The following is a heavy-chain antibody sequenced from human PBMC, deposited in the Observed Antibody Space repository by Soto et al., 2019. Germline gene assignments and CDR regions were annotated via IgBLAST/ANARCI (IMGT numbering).Heavy chain of an antibody. CDR1: QFNFNTYW. Sequence: GGSLRLSCAASQFNFNTYWMSWLRQAPGKGLEWVANINQDGSKTYYADSVKGRFTISRDNAKNTLYLQINSLRTEDTAVYYCARDKIVVVPAAILYYGMDVWGQGTTVTVS. D-gene: IGHD2-2*01. J-gene: IGHJ6*02. CDR2: INQDGSKT. V-gene: IGHV3-7*01. CDR3: ARDKIVVVPAAILYYGMDV.